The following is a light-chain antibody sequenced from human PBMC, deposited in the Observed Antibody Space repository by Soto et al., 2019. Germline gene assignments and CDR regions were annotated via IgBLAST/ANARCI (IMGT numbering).Light chain of an antibody. CDR2: GAS. CDR1: QSVSSN. V-gene: IGKV3-15*01. J-gene: IGKJ4*01. Sequence: EVVMTQSPATLSVSPGERATLSCRASQSVSSNLAWYQQKPGQAPRLLIYGASTRATGIPARFSGSGSGTEFTITISSLQSEDFAVYYCQQYNIWLSFGGGTKVEIK. CDR3: QQYNIWLS.